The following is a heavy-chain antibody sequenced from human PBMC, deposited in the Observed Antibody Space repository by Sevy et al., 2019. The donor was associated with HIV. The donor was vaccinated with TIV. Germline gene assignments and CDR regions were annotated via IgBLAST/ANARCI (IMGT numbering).Heavy chain of an antibody. CDR3: ATTKDYYESSGSPFDY. Sequence: ASVKVSCKASGYTFTGYYMHWVRQAPGQGLEWMGSYDPEDDKRIYAQKFQGRVTMTEDTSTDTAYMELRILRSEDTAVYYCATTKDYYESSGSPFDYWGQGTLVTVSS. V-gene: IGHV1-24*01. J-gene: IGHJ4*02. D-gene: IGHD3-22*01. CDR2: YDPEDDKR. CDR1: GYTFTGYY.